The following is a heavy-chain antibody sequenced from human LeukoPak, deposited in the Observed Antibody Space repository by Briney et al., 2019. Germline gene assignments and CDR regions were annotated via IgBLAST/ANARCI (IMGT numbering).Heavy chain of an antibody. V-gene: IGHV1-2*02. D-gene: IGHD3-22*01. Sequence: ASVKVSCKASGYTFTGYYMHWVRQAPGQGLEWMGWINPNSGGTNYAQKFQGRVTMTRDTSISTAYMELSRLRSDDTAVYYCARGGDSSGYYVAFDIWGQGTMVTVSS. CDR1: GYTFTGYY. J-gene: IGHJ3*02. CDR2: INPNSGGT. CDR3: ARGGDSSGYYVAFDI.